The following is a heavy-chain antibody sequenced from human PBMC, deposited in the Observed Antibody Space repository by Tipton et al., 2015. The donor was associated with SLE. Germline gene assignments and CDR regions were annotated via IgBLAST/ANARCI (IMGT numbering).Heavy chain of an antibody. CDR1: GGSISSSSYY. Sequence: TLSLTCTVSGGSISSSSYYWGWIRQPPGKGLGWSGSIYYSGSTYYNPSLKSRVTISVDTSKNQFSLKLSAVTAADTAVYYCARVGGELFDYWGQGTLVTVSS. CDR3: ARVGGELFDY. D-gene: IGHD3-10*01. V-gene: IGHV4-39*01. J-gene: IGHJ4*02. CDR2: IYYSGST.